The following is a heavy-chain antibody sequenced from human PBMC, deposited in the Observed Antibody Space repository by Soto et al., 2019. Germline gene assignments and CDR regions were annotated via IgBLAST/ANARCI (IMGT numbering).Heavy chain of an antibody. CDR1: GFTFSNAW. CDR2: IKSKTDDGTT. J-gene: IGHJ6*02. CDR3: TTESRDSSSWFCYYGMDV. D-gene: IGHD6-13*01. V-gene: IGHV3-15*07. Sequence: EVQLVESGGGLVKPGGSLRLSCAASGFTFSNAWMNWVRQAPGKGLEWVGRIKSKTDDGTTDYAAPVKGRFTISRDDSKNTLYLQMNSLKTEDTAVYYCTTESRDSSSWFCYYGMDVWGQGTTVTVSS.